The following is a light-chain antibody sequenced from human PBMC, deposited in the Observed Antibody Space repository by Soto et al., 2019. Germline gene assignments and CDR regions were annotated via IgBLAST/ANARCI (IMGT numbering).Light chain of an antibody. CDR2: DVS. V-gene: IGLV2-14*01. J-gene: IGLJ1*01. CDR1: SSDIGGYNY. Sequence: QSALTQPASVSGSPGQSITISCTGTSSDIGGYNYVSWYQQHPGKAPKLMIYDVSDRPSGVSNRFSGSKSGNTASLTISGLQAEDEADYYCSSYTSSNTPRVFGTGTKVTVL. CDR3: SSYTSSNTPRV.